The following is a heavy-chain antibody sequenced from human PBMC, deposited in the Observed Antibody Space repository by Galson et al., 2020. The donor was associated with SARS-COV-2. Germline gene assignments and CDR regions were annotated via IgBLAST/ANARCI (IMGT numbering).Heavy chain of an antibody. Sequence: GESLKISCKVSGYTLTELSMHWVRQAPGKGLEWMGGFDPEDGETIYAQKFQGRVTMTEDTSTDTAYMELSSLRSEDTAVYYCATAYAYGGNSVEFDYWGQGTLVTVSS. D-gene: IGHD2-21*02. CDR3: ATAYAYGGNSVEFDY. CDR2: FDPEDGET. V-gene: IGHV1-24*01. J-gene: IGHJ4*02. CDR1: GYTLTELS.